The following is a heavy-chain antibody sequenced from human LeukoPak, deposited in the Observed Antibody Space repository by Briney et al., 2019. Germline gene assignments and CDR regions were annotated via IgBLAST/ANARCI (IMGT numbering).Heavy chain of an antibody. J-gene: IGHJ5*02. V-gene: IGHV3-9*01. D-gene: IGHD4-23*01. CDR1: GFTFDDYA. CDR2: ISWNSGSI. CDR3: AKDYGGNLYNWFDP. Sequence: GRSLRLSCAASGFTFDDYAMHWVRQAPGKGLEWVSGISWNSGSIGYADSVKGRFTISRDNAKSSLYLQMNSLRAEDTALYYCAKDYGGNLYNWFDPWGQGTLVTVSS.